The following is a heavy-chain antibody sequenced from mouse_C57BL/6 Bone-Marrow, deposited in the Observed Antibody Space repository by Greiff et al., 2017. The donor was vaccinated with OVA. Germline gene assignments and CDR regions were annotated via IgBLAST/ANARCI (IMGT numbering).Heavy chain of an antibody. CDR2: IHPSDSDT. CDR3: AMRNITTVVAPGYYYAMDY. V-gene: IGHV1-74*01. Sequence: QVQLQQPGAELVKPGASVKVSCKASGYTFTSYWMHWVKQRPGQGLEWIGRIHPSDSDTNSNQKFKGKATLTVDKSSSTAYMQLSSLTSEDSAVYYCAMRNITTVVAPGYYYAMDYWGQGTSVTVSS. CDR1: GYTFTSYW. J-gene: IGHJ4*01. D-gene: IGHD1-1*01.